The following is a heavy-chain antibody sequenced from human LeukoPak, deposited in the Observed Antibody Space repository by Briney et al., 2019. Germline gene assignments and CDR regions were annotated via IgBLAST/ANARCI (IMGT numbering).Heavy chain of an antibody. Sequence: PSETLSLACAVSGYSISSGYYWGWIRQPPGKGLEWIGSIYHSGSTYYNPSLKSRVTISVDTSKNQFSLKLSSVTAADTAVYYCARYCSSTSCYYDYWGQGTLVTVSS. V-gene: IGHV4-38-2*01. J-gene: IGHJ4*02. D-gene: IGHD2-2*01. CDR1: GYSISSGYY. CDR2: IYHSGST. CDR3: ARYCSSTSCYYDY.